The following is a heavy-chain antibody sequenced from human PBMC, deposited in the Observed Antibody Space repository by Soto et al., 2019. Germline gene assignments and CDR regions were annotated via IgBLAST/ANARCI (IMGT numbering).Heavy chain of an antibody. CDR2: INHSGST. CDR1: GGSFSGYY. V-gene: IGHV4-34*01. D-gene: IGHD3-10*01. J-gene: IGHJ6*03. CDR3: ARVISVRMAPPRPYYYMDV. Sequence: SETLSLTCAVYGGSFSGYYWSWIRQPPGKGLEWNGEINHSGSTNYNPSLKSRVTISVDTSKNQFSLKLGSVTAADTAVYYCARVISVRMAPPRPYYYMDVWGKGTTVTVSS.